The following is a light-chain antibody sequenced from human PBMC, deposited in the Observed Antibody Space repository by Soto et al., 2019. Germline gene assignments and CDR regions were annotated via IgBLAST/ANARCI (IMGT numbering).Light chain of an antibody. J-gene: IGKJ4*01. Sequence: EFVLTQSPLTLSLSPGERASLYCRASQTVRNNYVAGYQQKPGQAPRLLIYDASSRATGIPDRFSGGGSGTDFTLTISRLEPEDFAVYYCQQFSSYPLTFGGGTKVDIK. CDR3: QQFSSYPLT. CDR2: DAS. CDR1: QTVRNNY. V-gene: IGKV3-20*01.